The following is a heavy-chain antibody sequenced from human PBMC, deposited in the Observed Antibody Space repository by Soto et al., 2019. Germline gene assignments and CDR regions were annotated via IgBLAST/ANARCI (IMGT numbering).Heavy chain of an antibody. CDR2: INPNSGGT. CDR1: GYTFTGYY. D-gene: IGHD2-2*01. Sequence: QVQLVQSGAEVKKPGASVKVSCKASGYTFTGYYMHWVRQAPGQGLKWMGWINPNSGGTNYAQKFQGWVTMTRDTSISTAYMELSRLRSDDTAVYYCARGYCSSTSCYVDDAFDIWGQGTMVTVSS. J-gene: IGHJ3*02. V-gene: IGHV1-2*04. CDR3: ARGYCSSTSCYVDDAFDI.